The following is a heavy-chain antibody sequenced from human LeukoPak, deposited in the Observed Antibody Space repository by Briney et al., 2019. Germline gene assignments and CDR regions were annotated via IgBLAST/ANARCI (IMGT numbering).Heavy chain of an antibody. CDR3: ARTSDSSGYLLGY. CDR1: GYTFTGYY. Sequence: ASVKVSCKASGYTFTGYYMHWVRQAPGQGLEWMGWINPNSGGTNYAQKFQGRVTMTRDTSISTAYMELSRLRSDDTAVYYCARTSDSSGYLLGYWGQGTLVTVSS. V-gene: IGHV1-2*02. D-gene: IGHD3-22*01. J-gene: IGHJ4*02. CDR2: INPNSGGT.